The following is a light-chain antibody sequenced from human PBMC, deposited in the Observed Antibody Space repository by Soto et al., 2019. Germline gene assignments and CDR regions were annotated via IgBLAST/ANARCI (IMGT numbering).Light chain of an antibody. CDR2: GAS. J-gene: IGKJ4*01. V-gene: IGKV3-15*01. Sequence: ETVMTQSPATLSVSPGERATLSCRASQSGYSNLAWYQQKPGQAPRLLIDGASTRATGLPARFSGSGSGTEFTLTISSLQSEDFAVYYCQQYQNWPLTFGGGTKVAIK. CDR1: QSGYSN. CDR3: QQYQNWPLT.